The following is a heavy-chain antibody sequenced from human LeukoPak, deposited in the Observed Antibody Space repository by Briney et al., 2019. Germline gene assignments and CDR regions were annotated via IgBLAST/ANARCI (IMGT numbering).Heavy chain of an antibody. J-gene: IGHJ4*02. Sequence: PGASVKVSCKISVYSLRDLSLHWVRQAPGKGLEWMGGFHPETGEPVYAQKFQGRLILTEDTSTNTVYMELSSLRSEDTAVYYCARASPSVTDYWGQGTLVTVSS. CDR1: VYSLRDLS. CDR2: FHPETGEP. V-gene: IGHV1-24*01. CDR3: ARASPSVTDY. D-gene: IGHD4-17*01.